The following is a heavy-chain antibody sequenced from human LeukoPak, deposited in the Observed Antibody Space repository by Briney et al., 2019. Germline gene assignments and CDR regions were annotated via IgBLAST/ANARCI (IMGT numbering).Heavy chain of an antibody. J-gene: IGHJ4*02. CDR2: ISYDGSNE. CDR1: TFTFSSYA. CDR3: ARDPTIFIAVAGTNYFDY. Sequence: PGRSLRLSCAASTFTFSSYAMPWVRQAPGKGLEWVAVISYDGSNEYYADSVKGRFTISRDNSKNTLYLQMNSLRAEDTAVYYCARDPTIFIAVAGTNYFDYWGQGTLVTVSS. D-gene: IGHD6-19*01. V-gene: IGHV3-30*04.